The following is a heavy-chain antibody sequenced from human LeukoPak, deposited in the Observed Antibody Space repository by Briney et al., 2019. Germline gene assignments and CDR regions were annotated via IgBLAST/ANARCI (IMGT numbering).Heavy chain of an antibody. CDR2: IRYDGSNK. CDR1: GFTFSSYG. CDR3: AKDGYYYDSGGFAF. J-gene: IGHJ4*02. V-gene: IGHV3-30*02. Sequence: GGSLRLSCAASGFTFSSYGMHWVRQAPGKGLEWVAFIRYDGSNKYYADSVKGRFTISRDNSKNTLYLQMNSLRAEDTAVYYCAKDGYYYDSGGFAFGGQGTLVTVSS. D-gene: IGHD3-22*01.